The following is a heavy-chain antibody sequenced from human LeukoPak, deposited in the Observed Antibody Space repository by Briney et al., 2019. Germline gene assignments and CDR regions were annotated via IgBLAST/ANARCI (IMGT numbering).Heavy chain of an antibody. CDR2: VNYSGST. CDR3: ARDGSSSWYKFDY. J-gene: IGHJ4*02. Sequence: SETLSLTCAVSGGSFSGYYWSWAGQPPGKGLEWIGVVNYSGSTNYNPSLKSRVTIPVDMSKDQFSLKLSSVTAADTAVYYCARDGSSSWYKFDYWGQGTLVTVSS. CDR1: GGSFSGYY. D-gene: IGHD6-13*01. V-gene: IGHV4-34*01.